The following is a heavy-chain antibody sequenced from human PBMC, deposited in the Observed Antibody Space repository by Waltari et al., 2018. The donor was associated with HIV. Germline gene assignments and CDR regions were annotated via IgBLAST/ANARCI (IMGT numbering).Heavy chain of an antibody. Sequence: EVQLVQSGAEVKKPGESLKISCKGSGYTFTMYWIGWVRQMPGKGLEWMGIIVPGDSDTRYSPSFQGQVTISADKSISTVYLQWSSLKASDTAMYFCARHHREVVAAPWEWEYWGQGTLVTVSP. D-gene: IGHD1-26*01. CDR3: ARHHREVVAAPWEWEY. V-gene: IGHV5-51*01. CDR1: GYTFTMYW. J-gene: IGHJ4*02. CDR2: IVPGDSDT.